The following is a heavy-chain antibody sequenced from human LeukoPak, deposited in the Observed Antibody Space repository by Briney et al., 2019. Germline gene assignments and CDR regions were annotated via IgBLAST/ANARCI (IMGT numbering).Heavy chain of an antibody. V-gene: IGHV3-43*01. D-gene: IGHD4-23*01. CDR1: GFTFDDYT. Sequence: PGGSLRLSCAASGFTFDDYTMHWVRQAPGKGLEWVSLISWDGGSTYYADSVKGRFTISRDNSKNSLYLQMNSLRTEDTALYYCAKDGGRGAYYYYGMDVWGQGTTVTVSS. CDR2: ISWDGGST. CDR3: AKDGGRGAYYYYGMDV. J-gene: IGHJ6*02.